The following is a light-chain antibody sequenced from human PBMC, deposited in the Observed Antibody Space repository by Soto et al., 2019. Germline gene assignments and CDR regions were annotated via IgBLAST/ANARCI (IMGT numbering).Light chain of an antibody. Sequence: QSVLTQPPSVSGAPGQRVTISCTGSSSNIGAGYDVHWYQQLPGTAPKLLIYRNDNRPSGVPDRFSGSKSGTSASLAITGLQAEDEADYYCHSFDSSLGDYDFGTGTKLTVL. J-gene: IGLJ1*01. CDR2: RND. V-gene: IGLV1-40*01. CDR3: HSFDSSLGDYD. CDR1: SSNIGAGYD.